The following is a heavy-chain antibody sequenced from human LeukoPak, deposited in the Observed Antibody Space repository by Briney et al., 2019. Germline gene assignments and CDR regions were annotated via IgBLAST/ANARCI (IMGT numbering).Heavy chain of an antibody. CDR2: INADGSTT. J-gene: IGHJ4*02. D-gene: IGHD6-19*01. CDR3: ATLISGWSLY. CDR1: GSGFTFNNYW. V-gene: IGHV3-74*01. Sequence: GGSLRLSCAASGSGFTFNNYWMHWVRQAPGKGLVWVSRINADGSTTSYADSVRGRFTISRDNAKNTLYLQMNSLRAKDTAVYYCATLISGWSLYWGQGILVTVSS.